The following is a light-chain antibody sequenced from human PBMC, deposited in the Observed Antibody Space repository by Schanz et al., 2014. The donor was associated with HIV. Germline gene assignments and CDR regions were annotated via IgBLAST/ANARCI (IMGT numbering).Light chain of an antibody. CDR2: GAS. V-gene: IGKV3D-15*01. Sequence: ETVLTQSPATLSVSPGERATLSCRASQSVSSNLAWYQQKPGQAPRLLIFGASIRTTGIPDRFSGSGSGTDFTLTITRLEPEDFATYYCQQYHIYSYTFGQGTKLETK. CDR1: QSVSSN. J-gene: IGKJ2*01. CDR3: QQYHIYSYT.